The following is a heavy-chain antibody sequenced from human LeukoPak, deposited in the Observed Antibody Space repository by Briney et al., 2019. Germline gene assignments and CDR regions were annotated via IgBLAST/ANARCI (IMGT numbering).Heavy chain of an antibody. Sequence: ASVKVFCKASGYTFTSYGISWVRQAPGQGLEWMGWISGNNGNTNYAQKFQGRVTMTTDTSTSTAYMEMRSLRSDDTAVYYCARDFFHGHCAGLSCFLLDYWGQGSLVTVSS. CDR3: ARDFFHGHCAGLSCFLLDY. CDR1: GYTFTSYG. CDR2: ISGNNGNT. V-gene: IGHV1-18*01. J-gene: IGHJ4*02. D-gene: IGHD2-15*01.